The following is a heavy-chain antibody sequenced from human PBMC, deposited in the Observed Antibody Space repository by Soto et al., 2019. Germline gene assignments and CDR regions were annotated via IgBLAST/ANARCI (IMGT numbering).Heavy chain of an antibody. CDR2: INAGNGNT. V-gene: IGHV1-3*01. D-gene: IGHD2-15*01. CDR3: ARLRGVDCSGGSCYYYYYGMDV. Sequence: ASVKVSCKASGYTFTSYAMHWVRQAPGQRLEWMGWINAGNGNTKYSQKFRGRVTITRDTSASTAYMELSSLRSEDTAVYYCARLRGVDCSGGSCYYYYYGMDVWGQGTTVTVSS. CDR1: GYTFTSYA. J-gene: IGHJ6*02.